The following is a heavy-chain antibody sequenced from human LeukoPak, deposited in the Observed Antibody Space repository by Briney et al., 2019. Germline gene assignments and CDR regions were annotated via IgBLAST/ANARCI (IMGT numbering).Heavy chain of an antibody. D-gene: IGHD3-3*01. CDR2: ISGSGGST. CDR3: AKDIWRGPFDAFDV. J-gene: IGHJ3*01. Sequence: GGSLRLSCAASGFTFSSYAMNWVRQAPGKGLDWVSAISGSGGSTYYADSVKGRFTIFRDKAKNSLYLQMNKLRAEDTALYYCAKDIWRGPFDAFDVWGQGTMVTVSS. CDR1: GFTFSSYA. V-gene: IGHV3-23*01.